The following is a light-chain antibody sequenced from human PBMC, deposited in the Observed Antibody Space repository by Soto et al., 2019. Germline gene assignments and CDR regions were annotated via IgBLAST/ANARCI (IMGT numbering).Light chain of an antibody. V-gene: IGKV1-39*01. Sequence: IEMTQYPSSHSASPGNGVTLTFWASQSISSYLNWYQQKPGKAPKLLIYAASSLQSGVPSRFSGSGSGTDFTLTISSLQPEDFATYYCQQSYSTSWTFGQGTKVDIK. CDR1: QSISSY. CDR2: AAS. J-gene: IGKJ1*01. CDR3: QQSYSTSWT.